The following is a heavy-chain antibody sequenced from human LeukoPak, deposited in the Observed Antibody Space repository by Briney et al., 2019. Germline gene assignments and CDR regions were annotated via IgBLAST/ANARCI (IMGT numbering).Heavy chain of an antibody. CDR1: GGSISSGGYS. CDR3: ARLRFGELYFDY. J-gene: IGHJ4*02. CDR2: IYHSGST. D-gene: IGHD3-10*01. V-gene: IGHV4-30-2*01. Sequence: SETLSPTCAVSGGSISSGGYSWSWIRQPPGKGLEWIGYIYHSGSTYYNPSLKSRVTISVDRSKNQFSLKLSSVTAADTAVYYCARLRFGELYFDYWGQGTLVTVSS.